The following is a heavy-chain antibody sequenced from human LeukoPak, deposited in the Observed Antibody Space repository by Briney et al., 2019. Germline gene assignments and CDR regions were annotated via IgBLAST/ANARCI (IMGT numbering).Heavy chain of an antibody. V-gene: IGHV3-30*18. CDR1: GFTFSSYG. Sequence: GGSLGLSCAASGFTFSSYGMRWVRQAPGKGLEGVAVISYDGSNKYYADSVKGRFTISRDNSKNTLYLQMNSLRAEDTAVYYRAKDGSGSLNYWGQGTLVTVSS. CDR2: ISYDGSNK. D-gene: IGHD3-10*01. J-gene: IGHJ4*02. CDR3: AKDGSGSLNY.